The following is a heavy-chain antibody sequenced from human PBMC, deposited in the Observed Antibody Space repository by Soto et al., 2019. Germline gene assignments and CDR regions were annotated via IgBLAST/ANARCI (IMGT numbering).Heavy chain of an antibody. J-gene: IGHJ3*02. CDR2: ITATGVT. Sequence: EVQLLESGGGLVQPGGSLKLSCVASGFTFSKYALIWVRQAPGKGLEWVSAITATGVTLYADSVKGRFTISTDDSESTLFLQMNSLRTEDTALYYCGRDPNGDYVGAFEMWGQGTMVTVSS. CDR3: GRDPNGDYVGAFEM. D-gene: IGHD4-17*01. CDR1: GFTFSKYA. V-gene: IGHV3-23*01.